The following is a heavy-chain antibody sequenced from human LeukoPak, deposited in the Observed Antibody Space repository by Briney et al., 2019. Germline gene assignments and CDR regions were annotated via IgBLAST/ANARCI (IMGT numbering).Heavy chain of an antibody. CDR3: AKDSIAVAGTG. J-gene: IGHJ4*02. Sequence: HPGGSLRLSCAASGFTFSTYEMNWVRQAPGKGLEWVSYITSGSSTTLYADSVRGRFTVFRDNSKNSLYLQMNSLRAEDTAVYYCAKDSIAVAGTGWGQGTLVTVSS. V-gene: IGHV3-48*03. CDR1: GFTFSTYE. CDR2: ITSGSSTT. D-gene: IGHD6-19*01.